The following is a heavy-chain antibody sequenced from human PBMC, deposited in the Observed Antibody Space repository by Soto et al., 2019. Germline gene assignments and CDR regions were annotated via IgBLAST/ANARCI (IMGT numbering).Heavy chain of an antibody. CDR2: VSSGGGT. V-gene: IGHV3-23*01. Sequence: LRLSCAASGFTFSTYAMGWVRQAPGKGLEWVSVVSSGGGTHYADSVKGRFTVSRDNSKNTLSLQMNSLRADDTAVYYCAKRRGAGGHFDYWGQGALVTVSS. J-gene: IGHJ4*02. CDR3: AKRRGAGGHFDY. D-gene: IGHD2-15*01. CDR1: GFTFSTYA.